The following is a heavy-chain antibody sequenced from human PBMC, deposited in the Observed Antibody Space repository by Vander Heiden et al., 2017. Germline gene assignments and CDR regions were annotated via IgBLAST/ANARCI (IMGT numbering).Heavy chain of an antibody. J-gene: IGHJ4*02. D-gene: IGHD3-16*01. CDR3: VKGVYSYGLKCYDF. V-gene: IGHV3-23*01. CDR1: RFILSSHT. Sequence: EVQLLQSGGGLVQPGGSLRPSCGASRFILSSHTMSWVGQAPGKGLEWISGISGSASKTYYADSVTGRFTISRDNSNNTVYLQMDSLTVEDTALYFCVKGVYSYGLKCYDFWGQGTLVTVSS. CDR2: ISGSASKT.